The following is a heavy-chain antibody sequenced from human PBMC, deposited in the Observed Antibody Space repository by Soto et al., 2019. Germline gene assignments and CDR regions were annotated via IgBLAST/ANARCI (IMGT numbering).Heavy chain of an antibody. CDR2: ISAYNCNT. CDR3: AREEGVRVAVAGSWFDP. V-gene: IGHV1-18*01. Sequence: QGQLVQAGAEVKKPGAAVTVSCKASGYTFTSYGISWVRQAPGQGLEWMGWISAYNCNTNYAQKFQGRGTLTTDTSTRTAYMELRILRSVDTAVYYCAREEGVRVAVAGSWFDPWGQGTLVTVSS. D-gene: IGHD6-19*01. J-gene: IGHJ5*02. CDR1: GYTFTSYG.